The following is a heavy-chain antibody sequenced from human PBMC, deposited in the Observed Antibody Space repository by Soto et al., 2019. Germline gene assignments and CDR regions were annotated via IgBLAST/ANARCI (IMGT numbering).Heavy chain of an antibody. CDR2: IWYDGSNK. CDR1: GFTFSSYG. Sequence: GGSLRLSCAASGFTFSSYGMHWVRQAPGKGLEWVAVIWYDGSNKYYADSVKGRFTISRDNSKNTLYLQMNSLRAEDTAVYYCARDKLPRLSSFDYWGQGTLVTVSS. J-gene: IGHJ4*02. V-gene: IGHV3-33*01. CDR3: ARDKLPRLSSFDY. D-gene: IGHD6-6*01.